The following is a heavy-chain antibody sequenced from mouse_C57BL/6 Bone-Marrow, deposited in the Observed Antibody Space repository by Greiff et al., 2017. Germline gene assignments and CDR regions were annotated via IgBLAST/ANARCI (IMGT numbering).Heavy chain of an antibody. CDR3: ARHTRYYFDY. CDR1: GFTFSSYG. Sequence: EVKLMESGGDLVKPGGSLKLSCAASGFTFSSYGMSWVRQTPDKRLEWVATISSGGSYTYYPDSVKGRFTISRDNAKNTLYLQMSSLKSEDTAMYYCARHTRYYFDYWGQGTTLTVSS. CDR2: ISSGGSYT. V-gene: IGHV5-6*01. J-gene: IGHJ2*01.